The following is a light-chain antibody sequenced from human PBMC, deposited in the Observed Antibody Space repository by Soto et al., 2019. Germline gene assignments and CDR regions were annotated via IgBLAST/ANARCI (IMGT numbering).Light chain of an antibody. CDR3: QQSYSTLTWT. CDR2: GAS. CDR1: QSVSSN. Sequence: EIVMAQSPATLSVSPVERATLSCRASQSVSSNLAWYQQKPGQAPRLLIYGASTRATGIPARFSGSGSGTDFTLTISSLQPEDFATYYCQQSYSTLTWTFGQGTKVDIK. V-gene: IGKV3-15*01. J-gene: IGKJ1*01.